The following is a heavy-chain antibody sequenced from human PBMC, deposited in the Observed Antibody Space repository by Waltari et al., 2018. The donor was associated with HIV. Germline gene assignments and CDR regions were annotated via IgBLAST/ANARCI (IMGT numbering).Heavy chain of an antibody. V-gene: IGHV1-24*01. Sequence: QLEQPGAVVKKPGASVRVSCKVSGILVTKLSIQWVRPTPEKRLEWMGQFDPEDGETTYAQKFQGRVTMTQDTSTNTAYLELSSLRSEDTAVFYCATDVCVTGTPRGTCDWGQGTLVTVSS. J-gene: IGHJ4*02. CDR1: GILVTKLS. CDR3: ATDVCVTGTPRGTCD. D-gene: IGHD3-16*01. CDR2: FDPEDGET.